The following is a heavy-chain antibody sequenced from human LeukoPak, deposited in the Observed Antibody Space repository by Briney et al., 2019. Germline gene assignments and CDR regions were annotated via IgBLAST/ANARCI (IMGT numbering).Heavy chain of an antibody. D-gene: IGHD6-6*01. CDR3: ARGGSIAAPWTFDY. J-gene: IGHJ4*02. V-gene: IGHV4-34*01. Sequence: SETLSLTCAVYGGSFSGYYWSWIRQPPGKGLEWIGEINHSGSTNYNPSLKSRVTISVDTSKNQFPLKLSSVTAADTAVYYCARGGSIAAPWTFDYWGQGTLVTVSS. CDR2: INHSGST. CDR1: GGSFSGYY.